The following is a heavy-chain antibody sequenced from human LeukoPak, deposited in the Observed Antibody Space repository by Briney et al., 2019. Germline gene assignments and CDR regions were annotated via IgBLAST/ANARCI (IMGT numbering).Heavy chain of an antibody. D-gene: IGHD6-19*01. CDR3: AKTEGSGWYPPTKYYYMDV. V-gene: IGHV3-23*01. J-gene: IGHJ6*03. CDR2: ISGSGGST. Sequence: GGSLRLSCAASGFTFSSYAMSWVRQAPGKGLEWVSAISGSGGSTYYADSVKGRFTISRDNSKNTLYLQMNSLRAEDTAVYDCAKTEGSGWYPPTKYYYMDVWGKGTTITVSS. CDR1: GFTFSSYA.